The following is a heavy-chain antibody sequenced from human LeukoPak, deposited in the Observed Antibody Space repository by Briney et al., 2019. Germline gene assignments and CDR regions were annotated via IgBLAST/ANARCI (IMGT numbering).Heavy chain of an antibody. CDR3: AASLDTAMVYFDY. V-gene: IGHV4-30-2*01. J-gene: IGHJ4*02. CDR1: GGSISSGGYS. CDR2: IYHSGGT. Sequence: SETLSLTCAVSGGSISSGGYSWSWIRQPPGKGLEWIGYIYHSGGTYYNPSLKSRVTISVDRSKNQFSLKLSSVTAADTAVYYCAASLDTAMVYFDYWGQGTLVTVSS. D-gene: IGHD5-18*01.